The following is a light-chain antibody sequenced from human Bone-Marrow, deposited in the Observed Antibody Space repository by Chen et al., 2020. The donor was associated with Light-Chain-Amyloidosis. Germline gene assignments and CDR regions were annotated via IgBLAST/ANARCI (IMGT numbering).Light chain of an antibody. CDR1: SPNIGINH. V-gene: IGLV1-47*01. CDR3: AAWDGSMGDYV. CDR2: RNN. Sequence: QSVLTQPPSASGTPGQRVTISCSGASPNIGINHVYWYKHFPGAAPQLLIHRNNHRPLWVHDRFSASKSDTSAFLASSGLRSEDEADYYCAAWDGSMGDYVFGTGTKVIVL. J-gene: IGLJ1*01.